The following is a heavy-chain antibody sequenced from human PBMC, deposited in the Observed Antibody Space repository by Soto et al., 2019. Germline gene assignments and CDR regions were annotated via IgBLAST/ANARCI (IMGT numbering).Heavy chain of an antibody. V-gene: IGHV3-30*18. CDR1: GFTFSSYG. D-gene: IGHD2-21*01. Sequence: GGSLRLSCAASGFTFSSYGMHWVRQAPGKGLEWVAVISYDGSNKYYADSVKGRFTISRDNSKNTLYLQMNSLRSEDTAVYYCAKDQIPVNYYYYYMDVWGQGTLVTVSS. CDR3: AKDQIPVNYYYYYMDV. J-gene: IGHJ6*03. CDR2: ISYDGSNK.